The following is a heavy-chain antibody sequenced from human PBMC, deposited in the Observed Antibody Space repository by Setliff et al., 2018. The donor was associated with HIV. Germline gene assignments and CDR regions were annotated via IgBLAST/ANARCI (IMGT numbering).Heavy chain of an antibody. CDR3: ARHAPSGGYLPLLDY. Sequence: PSETLSLTCTVSGGSISSYYWGWIRQPPGKGLEWIGSIYYSGSTYYNPSLKSRVTISVDTSKNQFSLKLSSVTAADTAVYYCARHAPSGGYLPLLDYWGQGTLVTVSS. J-gene: IGHJ4*02. CDR1: GGSISSYY. D-gene: IGHD1-26*01. V-gene: IGHV4-39*01. CDR2: IYYSGST.